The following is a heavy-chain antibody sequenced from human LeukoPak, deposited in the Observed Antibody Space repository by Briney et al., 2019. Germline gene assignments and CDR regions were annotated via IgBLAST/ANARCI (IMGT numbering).Heavy chain of an antibody. CDR1: GVSISSYY. CDR2: IYYSGST. V-gene: IGHV4-59*01. CDR3: AIHPLNWGSGTDY. Sequence: SETLSLTCTVSGVSISSYYWGWIRQPPGKGLEWIGYIYYSGSTNYNPSLTSRVTISVDTSKNQFSLKLSSVTAADTAVYYCAIHPLNWGSGTDYWGQGTLVTVSS. D-gene: IGHD7-27*01. J-gene: IGHJ4*02.